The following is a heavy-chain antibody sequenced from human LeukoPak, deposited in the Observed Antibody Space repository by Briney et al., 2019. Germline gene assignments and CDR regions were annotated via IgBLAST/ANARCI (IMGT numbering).Heavy chain of an antibody. CDR1: GGSISSYY. V-gene: IGHV4-4*07. CDR3: ARGPETAAAGLYYFDY. D-gene: IGHD6-13*01. J-gene: IGHJ4*02. Sequence: PSETLSLTCTVSGGSISSYYWSWIRQPAGKGLEWIGRIYTSGSTNYNPSLKSRVTMSVDTSKNQFSLKLSSVTAADTAVYYCARGPETAAAGLYYFDYWGQGTLVTVSS. CDR2: IYTSGST.